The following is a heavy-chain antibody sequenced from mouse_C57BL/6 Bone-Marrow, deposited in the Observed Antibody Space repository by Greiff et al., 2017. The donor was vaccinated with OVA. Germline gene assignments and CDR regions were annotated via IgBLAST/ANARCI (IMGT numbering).Heavy chain of an antibody. J-gene: IGHJ2*01. CDR1: GFNIKDDY. CDR3: TSPTVVATDY. V-gene: IGHV14-4*01. CDR2: IDPENGDT. D-gene: IGHD1-1*01. Sequence: EVKLQESGAELVRPGASVKLSCTASGFNIKDDYMHWVKQRPEQGLEWIGWIDPENGDTEYASKFQGKATITADTSSNTAYLQLSSLTSEDTAVYYCTSPTVVATDYWGQGTTLTVSS.